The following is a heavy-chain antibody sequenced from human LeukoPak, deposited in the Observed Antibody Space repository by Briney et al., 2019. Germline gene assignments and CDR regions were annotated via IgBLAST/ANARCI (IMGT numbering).Heavy chain of an antibody. J-gene: IGHJ4*02. CDR2: ISYDGSNK. V-gene: IGHV3-30*18. CDR1: GFTFSSYG. Sequence: GGSLRLSCAASGFTFSSYGMHWVRQAPGKGLEWVAVISYDGSNKYYADSVKGRFTISRDNSKNTLYLQMNSLRVEDTAVYYCAKESGPLGYDLDYWGQGTLVTVSS. CDR3: AKESGPLGYDLDY. D-gene: IGHD5-12*01.